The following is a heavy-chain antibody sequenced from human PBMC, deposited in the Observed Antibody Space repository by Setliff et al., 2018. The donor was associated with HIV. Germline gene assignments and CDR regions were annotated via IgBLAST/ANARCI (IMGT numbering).Heavy chain of an antibody. D-gene: IGHD3-16*02. J-gene: IGHJ4*02. CDR3: ARGSDYIWGNYRFPFDY. CDR1: GGSFRGYY. CDR2: INHSGST. V-gene: IGHV4-34*01. Sequence: SETLSLTCAVYGGSFRGYYWSWIRQPPGKGLEWIGEINHSGSTNYNPSLKSRVTISVDTSKSQFSLKLSSVTAADTALYYCARGSDYIWGNYRFPFDYWGQGILVTVSS.